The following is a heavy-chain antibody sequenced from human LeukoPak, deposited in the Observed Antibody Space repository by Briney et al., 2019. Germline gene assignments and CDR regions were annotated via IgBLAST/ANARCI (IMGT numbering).Heavy chain of an antibody. V-gene: IGHV3-7*01. J-gene: IGHJ4*02. CDR1: GFTFSSYW. Sequence: GGSLRLSCAASGFTFSSYWMTWVRQAPGKGLEWVANIKVDGSESYYADSVMGRFMISRDNAKNSLYLQMNSLRAEDTAVYYCARVVHYWGQGTLVTVSS. CDR2: IKVDGSES. CDR3: ARVVHY.